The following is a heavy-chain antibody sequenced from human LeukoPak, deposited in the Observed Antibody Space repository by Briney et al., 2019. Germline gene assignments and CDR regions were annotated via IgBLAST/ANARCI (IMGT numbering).Heavy chain of an antibody. CDR3: ARDRGYYGSGSYWA. V-gene: IGHV3-30-3*01. J-gene: IGHJ5*02. CDR2: ISYDGSNK. CDR1: GFTFSSYA. D-gene: IGHD3-10*01. Sequence: GRSLRLSCAASGFTFSSYAMHWVRQAPGKGLEWVAVISYDGSNKYYADSVKGRFTISRDNSKNTLYLQMNSLRADDTAVYYCARDRGYYGSGSYWAWGQGTLVTVSS.